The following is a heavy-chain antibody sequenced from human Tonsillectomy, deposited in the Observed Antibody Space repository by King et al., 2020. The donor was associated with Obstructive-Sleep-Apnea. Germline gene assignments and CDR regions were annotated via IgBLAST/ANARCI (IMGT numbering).Heavy chain of an antibody. D-gene: IGHD5-24*01. J-gene: IGHJ5*01. CDR1: GFNFDEKA. V-gene: IGHV3-9*01. CDR2: ISWNSGYI. Sequence: VQLVESGGGLVNPGRSLRLACAASGFNFDEKAMHWLRQAPGKGLEWVSGISWNSGYIDYADSVKGRFTISRDNAKKSIYLQMNSLRPEDTAFYYCARDRGDGHRWNWFDSWGQGTLVTVSS. CDR3: ARDRGDGHRWNWFDS.